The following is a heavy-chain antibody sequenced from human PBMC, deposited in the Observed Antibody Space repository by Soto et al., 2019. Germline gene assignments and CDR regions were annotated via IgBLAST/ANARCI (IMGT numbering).Heavy chain of an antibody. CDR3: ARDLIAYCGGDCHYYYYGMDV. J-gene: IGHJ6*02. Sequence: PGGSLRLSCAASGFTVSSNYMSWVRRAPGKGLEWVSVIYSGGSTYYADSVKGRFTISRDNSKNTLYLQMNSLRAEDTAVYYCARDLIAYCGGDCHYYYYGMDVWGQGTTVTVS. CDR2: IYSGGST. D-gene: IGHD2-21*02. V-gene: IGHV3-53*01. CDR1: GFTVSSNY.